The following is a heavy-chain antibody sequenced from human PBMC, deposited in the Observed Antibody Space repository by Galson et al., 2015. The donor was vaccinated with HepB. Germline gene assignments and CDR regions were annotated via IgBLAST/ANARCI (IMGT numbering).Heavy chain of an antibody. D-gene: IGHD6-19*01. CDR3: AKSGQWLRGGYFDY. CDR1: GFTYSSYA. J-gene: IGHJ4*02. CDR2: ISGSGGIT. Sequence: SLRLSCAASGFTYSSYAMNWVRQAPGKGLEWVSVISGSGGITYYADSVKGRFTISRDNSKNTLSLQMNSLRAEDTALYYCAKSGQWLRGGYFDYWGQGTLVTVSS. V-gene: IGHV3-23*01.